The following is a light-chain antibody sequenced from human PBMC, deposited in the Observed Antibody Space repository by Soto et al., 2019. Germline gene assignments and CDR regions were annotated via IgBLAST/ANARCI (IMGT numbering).Light chain of an antibody. V-gene: IGLV2-14*01. J-gene: IGLJ2*01. CDR1: SSDVGGYNY. CDR3: SSYTSSSTLV. CDR2: DAS. Sequence: QSVLTQPASVSGSPGQSITISCTGTSSDVGGYNYVSWYQQHPAKAPKLMIYDASNRPSGVSNRFSGSKSGNTASLTISGLQAEDEADYYCSSYTSSSTLVFGGGTKVTVL.